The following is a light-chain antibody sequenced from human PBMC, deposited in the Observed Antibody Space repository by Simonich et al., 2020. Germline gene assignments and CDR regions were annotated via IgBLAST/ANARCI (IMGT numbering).Light chain of an antibody. J-gene: IGKJ2*01. CDR1: QGISSW. CDR3: QQYDNLPYT. Sequence: DIQMTQSPSSVSASVGDRVTITSRASQGISSWLAWYQQKPGKAPKLLIYEASNLETGVPSRFSGSGSGTDFTFTISSLQPEDIATYYCQQYDNLPYTFGQGTKLEIK. V-gene: IGKV1-33*01. CDR2: EAS.